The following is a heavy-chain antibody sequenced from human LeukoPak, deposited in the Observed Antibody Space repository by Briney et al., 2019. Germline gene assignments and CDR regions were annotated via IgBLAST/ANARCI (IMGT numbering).Heavy chain of an antibody. J-gene: IGHJ4*02. Sequence: GASVKVSCKASGYTFTGYYMHWVRQAPGQGLEWMGWINPNSGGTNYAQKFQSRVTMTRDTSISTAYMELSRLRSDDTAVYYCARSSLGDYDILTGYYFATPNFDYWGQGTLVTVSS. CDR3: ARSSLGDYDILTGYYFATPNFDY. CDR2: INPNSGGT. CDR1: GYTFTGYY. V-gene: IGHV1-2*02. D-gene: IGHD3-9*01.